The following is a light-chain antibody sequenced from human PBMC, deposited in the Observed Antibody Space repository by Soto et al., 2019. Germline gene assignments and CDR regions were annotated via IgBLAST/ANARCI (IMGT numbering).Light chain of an antibody. CDR3: QQYNNWPLT. J-gene: IGKJ4*01. CDR1: QAIRSA. V-gene: IGKV1D-13*01. CDR2: GAS. Sequence: AIQLTQSPSSLSASVGDRVTITCRASQAIRSALGWYQQKPGKVPKLLIYGASTRATGIPARFSGSGSGTEFTLTISSLQSEDGEVYDCQQYNNWPLTFGGGTKVDIK.